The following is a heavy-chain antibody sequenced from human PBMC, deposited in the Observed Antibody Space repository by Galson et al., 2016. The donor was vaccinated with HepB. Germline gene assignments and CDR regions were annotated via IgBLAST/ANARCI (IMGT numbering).Heavy chain of an antibody. D-gene: IGHD3-22*01. Sequence: SETLSLTCTVSGDSFRSYYWSWIRQSPGKGLEWIGFIYNRGGTNYNPSLRSRVTISVDTSKNQFSLELTSVIAADTAVYYCASAPESDSSGPPWVNWFDPWGQGILVTVSS. CDR2: IYNRGGT. CDR3: ASAPESDSSGPPWVNWFDP. V-gene: IGHV4-59*01. CDR1: GDSFRSYY. J-gene: IGHJ5*02.